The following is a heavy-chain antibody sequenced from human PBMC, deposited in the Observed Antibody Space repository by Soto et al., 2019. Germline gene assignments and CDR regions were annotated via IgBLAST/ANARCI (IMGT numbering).Heavy chain of an antibody. V-gene: IGHV3-48*02. J-gene: IGHJ3*02. CDR2: ISDSSSTI. Sequence: GGSLRLSCEVSGFSVTANYMSWVRQAPGKGLEWISYISDSSSTIYFADSVKGRFAISRDNAKNSLYLQMNSLRDEDTAVFYCARHGSGVDSFDIWGQGTMVTVSS. D-gene: IGHD1-26*01. CDR3: ARHGSGVDSFDI. CDR1: GFSVTANY.